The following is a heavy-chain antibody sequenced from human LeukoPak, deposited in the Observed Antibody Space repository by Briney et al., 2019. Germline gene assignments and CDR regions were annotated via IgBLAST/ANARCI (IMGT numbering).Heavy chain of an antibody. CDR2: IFHSGST. D-gene: IGHD6-13*01. J-gene: IGHJ6*03. Sequence: PSETLSLTCSVSGYSIRSGFNWGWIRQPPGKGLEWIGSIFHSGSTYYNPSLKSRVTISVDTSKDQFSLKLSSVTAADTAVYYCARGRRRGSSWYGFRIYYYYYMDVWGKGTTVTVSS. V-gene: IGHV4-38-2*02. CDR3: ARGRRRGSSWYGFRIYYYYYMDV. CDR1: GYSIRSGFN.